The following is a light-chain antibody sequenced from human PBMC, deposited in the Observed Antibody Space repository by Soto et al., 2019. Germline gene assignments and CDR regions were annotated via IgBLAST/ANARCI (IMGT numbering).Light chain of an antibody. J-gene: IGKJ2*01. V-gene: IGKV1-5*01. CDR2: DAS. CDR1: QSISKW. Sequence: DILMTQSPSILSASVGDTVTITCRPSQSISKWVAWYQQRAGKAPTALIFDASNSEKGVPSRFSGSGSGTEFTLIISGLQPEDFATYYCHQYDNYPYTFGQGTKVDIK. CDR3: HQYDNYPYT.